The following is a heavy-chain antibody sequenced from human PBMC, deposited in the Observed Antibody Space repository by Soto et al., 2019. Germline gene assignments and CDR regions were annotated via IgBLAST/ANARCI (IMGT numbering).Heavy chain of an antibody. Sequence: EVQLLESGGGVVQPGGSLRLSCAASGFTFRNFVMSWVRQAPGKGLEWVSAIRATGGQTFYADSVKGRFTISRDNSKNMLYLQIDSLRDEDTALXFXXQXRGXXVXXPSHDSWXQGTLVTVSS. D-gene: IGHD6-6*01. CDR1: GFTFRNFV. V-gene: IGHV3-23*01. CDR3: XQXRGXXVXXPSHDS. CDR2: IRATGGQT. J-gene: IGHJ4*02.